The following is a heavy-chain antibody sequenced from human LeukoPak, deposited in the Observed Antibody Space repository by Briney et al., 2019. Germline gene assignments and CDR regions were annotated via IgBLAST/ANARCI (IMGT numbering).Heavy chain of an antibody. Sequence: PGGSLRLSCAASGFSFSVFWMHWVRQAPGKGLEWVSSISSSSSYIYYADSVKGRFTISRDNAKNSLYLQMNSLRAEDTAVYYCARDRLSYSSSWYAVDYWGQGTLVTVSS. CDR1: GFSFSVFW. CDR2: ISSSSSYI. D-gene: IGHD6-13*01. J-gene: IGHJ4*02. CDR3: ARDRLSYSSSWYAVDY. V-gene: IGHV3-21*01.